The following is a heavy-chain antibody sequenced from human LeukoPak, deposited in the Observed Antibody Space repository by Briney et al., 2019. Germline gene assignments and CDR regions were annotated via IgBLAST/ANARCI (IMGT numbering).Heavy chain of an antibody. J-gene: IGHJ4*02. CDR1: GGSISSYY. CDR2: IYYSGST. V-gene: IGHV4-59*01. CDR3: ARARRGPLEY. Sequence: SETLSLTCTVSGGSISSYYWSWIRQPPGKGLEWIGYIYYSGSTNYNPSLKSRVTIPVDTSKNQFSLKLSSVTAADTAVYYCARARRGPLEYWGQGTLVTVSS.